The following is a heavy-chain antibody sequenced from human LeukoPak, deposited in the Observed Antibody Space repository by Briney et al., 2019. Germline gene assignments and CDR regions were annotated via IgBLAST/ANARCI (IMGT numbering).Heavy chain of an antibody. J-gene: IGHJ4*02. CDR1: GVRFLSNW. Sequence: GGSLSLSCAAPGVRFLSNWMTWVGRVPGKGLEWVANIKQDGSEKYYVDSVKGRFTISRDNAKNSVYLQMNSLRAEDTAVYYCARRHHFGFLDSWGQGTLVTVSS. V-gene: IGHV3-7*04. CDR2: IKQDGSEK. D-gene: IGHD3-10*01. CDR3: ARRHHFGFLDS.